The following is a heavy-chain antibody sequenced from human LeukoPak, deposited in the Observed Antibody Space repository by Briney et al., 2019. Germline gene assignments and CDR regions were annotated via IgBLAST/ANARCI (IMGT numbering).Heavy chain of an antibody. Sequence: GGSLRLSCAASGFTFSDYWMAWVRQAPGKGLEWVANIWPDGSDKYHVDSVRRRFTISRDNAQNSLNLQMNSLRAEDSGVYYCGRWGVNAGLDRWGQGTLVIVSS. CDR2: IWPDGSDK. CDR1: GFTFSDYW. CDR3: GRWGVNAGLDR. J-gene: IGHJ5*02. V-gene: IGHV3-7*01. D-gene: IGHD3-10*01.